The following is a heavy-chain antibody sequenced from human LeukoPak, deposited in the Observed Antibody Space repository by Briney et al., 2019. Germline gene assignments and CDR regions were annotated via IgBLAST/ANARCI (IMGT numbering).Heavy chain of an antibody. CDR1: GGSISSSSYY. J-gene: IGHJ5*02. CDR3: ARRADWFDP. V-gene: IGHV4-39*01. CDR2: IYYRGCT. Sequence: PSETLSLTCTVSGGSISSSSYYWGWIRQPPGKRRERNASIYYRGCTYYNQSLNSRITISVDTSKNQFSLKLSSVTAADTAVYYCARRADWFDPWGRGTLVTVSS.